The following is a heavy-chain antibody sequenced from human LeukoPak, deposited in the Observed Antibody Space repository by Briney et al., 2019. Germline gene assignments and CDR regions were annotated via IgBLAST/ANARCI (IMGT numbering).Heavy chain of an antibody. Sequence: GGSLRLSCAASGFTFSSYGMHWVRQAPGKGLEWVAVIWYDGSNKYYADSVKGRFTISRDNAKSSLYLQMNSLRAEDTAVYYCARALDSSSSRYQAFEEWGQGTLVTVSS. D-gene: IGHD6-25*01. CDR1: GFTFSSYG. J-gene: IGHJ4*02. V-gene: IGHV3-33*01. CDR2: IWYDGSNK. CDR3: ARALDSSSSRYQAFEE.